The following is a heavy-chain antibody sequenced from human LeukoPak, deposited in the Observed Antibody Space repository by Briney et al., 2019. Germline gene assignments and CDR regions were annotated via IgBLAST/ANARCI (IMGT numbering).Heavy chain of an antibody. D-gene: IGHD2-2*02. J-gene: IGHJ4*02. CDR1: GFTFSSYA. V-gene: IGHV3-23*01. CDR2: ISGSGGST. CDR3: AKAGCSSTSCYTGY. Sequence: PGGSLRLSRAASGFTFSSYAMSWVRQAPGKGLEWVSAISGSGGSTYYADSVKGRFTISRDNSKNTLYLQMNSLRAEDTAVYYCAKAGCSSTSCYTGYWGQGTLVTVSS.